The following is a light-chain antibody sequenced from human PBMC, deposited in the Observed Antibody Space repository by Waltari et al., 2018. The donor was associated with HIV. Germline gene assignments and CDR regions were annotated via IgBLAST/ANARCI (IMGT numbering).Light chain of an antibody. CDR1: QDINVY. V-gene: IGKV1-39*01. J-gene: IGKJ2*01. CDR3: QQFHLVPT. CDR2: AGS. Sequence: DIQMTQSPASLSASVGDRVTISCRASQDINVYVNWYQHKLGEGPRLLIYAGSTLQVGVPPRFSGGGFGTDFTLTINSLQPEDFATYYCQQFHLVPTFGQGTKVEIK.